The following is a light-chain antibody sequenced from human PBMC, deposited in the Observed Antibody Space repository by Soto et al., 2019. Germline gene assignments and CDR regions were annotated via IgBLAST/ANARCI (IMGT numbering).Light chain of an antibody. CDR3: QQYGSSPGAFT. CDR1: QNISTS. V-gene: IGKV1-5*01. CDR2: DVS. Sequence: DIQLTQSPSTLSASVGDSVTMTCRASQNISTSLAWYQHKPGKAPTLLMFDVSNLESGVPSRFSGSGSGTEFTLTISSLHSDDFAVYYCQQYGSSPGAFTFGPGTKVDIK. J-gene: IGKJ3*01.